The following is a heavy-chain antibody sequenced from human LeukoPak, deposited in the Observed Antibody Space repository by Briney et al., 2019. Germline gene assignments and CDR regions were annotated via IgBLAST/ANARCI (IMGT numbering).Heavy chain of an antibody. CDR3: ARDSDFWSGYPLDV. V-gene: IGHV3-7*01. CDR2: IKQDGSEK. CDR1: GFTFSSYW. J-gene: IGHJ6*02. D-gene: IGHD3-3*01. Sequence: QSGGSLRLSCAASGFTFSSYWMSWVRQAPGKGLEWVANIKQDGSEKYYVDSVKGRFTISRDNAKNSLYLQMNSLRAEDTAVYYCARDSDFWSGYPLDVWGQGTTVTVSS.